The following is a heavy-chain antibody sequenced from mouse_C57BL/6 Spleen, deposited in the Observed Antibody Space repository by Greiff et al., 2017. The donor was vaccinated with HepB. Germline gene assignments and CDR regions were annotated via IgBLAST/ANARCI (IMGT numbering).Heavy chain of an antibody. J-gene: IGHJ2*01. V-gene: IGHV1-15*01. CDR3: TRRGYSTLRSFDY. CDR1: GYTFTDYE. D-gene: IGHD2-5*01. CDR2: IDPETGGT. Sequence: VQLQQSGAELVRPGASVTLSCKASGYTFTDYEMHWVKQTPVHGLEWIGAIDPETGGTAYNQKFKGKAILTADKSSSTAYMELRSLTSEDSAVYYCTRRGYSTLRSFDYWGQGTTLTVSS.